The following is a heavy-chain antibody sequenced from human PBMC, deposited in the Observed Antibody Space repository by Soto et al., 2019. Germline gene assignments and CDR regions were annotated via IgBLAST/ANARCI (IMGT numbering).Heavy chain of an antibody. Sequence: PGGSLRLSCAASGFTFSSYAMHWVRQAPGKGLEWVAVISYDGSNKYYADSVKGRFTISRDNSKNTLYVQLNSLRADDTAVYYCAKAISGYNAPLDHWGQGTRVTVSS. CDR3: AKAISGYNAPLDH. CDR2: ISYDGSNK. V-gene: IGHV3-30-3*01. D-gene: IGHD5-12*01. J-gene: IGHJ4*02. CDR1: GFTFSSYA.